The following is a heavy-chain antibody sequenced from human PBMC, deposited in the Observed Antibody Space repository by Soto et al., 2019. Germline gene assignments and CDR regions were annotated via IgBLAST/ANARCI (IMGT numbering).Heavy chain of an antibody. CDR1: GDSVSSNSAA. Sequence: PLQTLSLTCAISGDSVSSNSAAWNWFRKSPSRGLEWLGRTYYRSKWYNDYAVSVKSRITINPDTSKNQFSLQLNSVTPEDTAVYYCASSSWKSDDAFDIWGQGTMVTVSS. CDR2: TYYRSKWYN. V-gene: IGHV6-1*01. D-gene: IGHD6-13*01. J-gene: IGHJ3*02. CDR3: ASSSWKSDDAFDI.